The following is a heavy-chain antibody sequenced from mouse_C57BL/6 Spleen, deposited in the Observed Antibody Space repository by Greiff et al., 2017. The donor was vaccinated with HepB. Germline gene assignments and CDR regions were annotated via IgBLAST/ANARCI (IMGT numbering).Heavy chain of an antibody. CDR2: IYPRSGNT. Sequence: VQLVESGAELARPGASVKLSCKASGYTFTSYGISWVKQRTGQGLEWIGEIYPRSGNTYYNEKFKGKATLTADKSSSTAYMELRSLTSEDSAVYFCARRRGYAMDYWGQGTSVTVSS. V-gene: IGHV1-81*01. J-gene: IGHJ4*01. CDR1: GYTFTSYG. D-gene: IGHD3-3*01. CDR3: ARRRGYAMDY.